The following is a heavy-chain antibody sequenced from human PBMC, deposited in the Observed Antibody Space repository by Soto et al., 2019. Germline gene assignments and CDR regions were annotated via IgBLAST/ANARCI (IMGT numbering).Heavy chain of an antibody. J-gene: IGHJ4*02. V-gene: IGHV3-49*03. Sequence: PGGSLRLSCSASGFTFGDYSMSWFRQAPGKGLEWVGLIRSKAYDGAPEYAASVKGRFTISRDDSKNTLYLQMNSLKIEDTAVYYCTTLRYDSSGYYYGFSDYWGQGTLVTVSS. CDR3: TTLRYDSSGYYYGFSDY. CDR2: IRSKAYDGAP. D-gene: IGHD3-22*01. CDR1: GFTFGDYS.